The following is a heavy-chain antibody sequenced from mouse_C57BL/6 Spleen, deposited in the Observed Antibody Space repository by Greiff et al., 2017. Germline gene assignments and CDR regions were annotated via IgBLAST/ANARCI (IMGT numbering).Heavy chain of an antibody. CDR2: INSDGGST. V-gene: IGHV5-2*01. CDR3: ARHRADYAMDY. CDR1: EYEFPSHD. J-gene: IGHJ4*01. D-gene: IGHD3-3*01. Sequence: EVQLVESGGGLVQPGESLKLSCESTEYEFPSHDMSWVRQTPEQRLELVAAINSDGGSTYYPDTMKRRFIISRDNPKKTLYLQMICLRSEDTALYYCARHRADYAMDYWGQGTSVTVSS.